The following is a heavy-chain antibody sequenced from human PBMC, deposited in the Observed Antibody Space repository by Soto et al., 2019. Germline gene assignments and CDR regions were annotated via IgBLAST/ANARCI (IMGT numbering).Heavy chain of an antibody. Sequence: EVQLVGSGGGLVQPGGSLRLSCAASGFTFSGYWMGWVRQAPGKGLEWVATIMKDGGEKKYVDSVKGRFTISRDNAKNSVSLQMNSLRVEDTAVYYCARDTDYYQAEHWGQGTLVTVSS. D-gene: IGHD2-21*02. CDR3: ARDTDYYQAEH. CDR2: IMKDGGEK. CDR1: GFTFSGYW. V-gene: IGHV3-7*01. J-gene: IGHJ4*02.